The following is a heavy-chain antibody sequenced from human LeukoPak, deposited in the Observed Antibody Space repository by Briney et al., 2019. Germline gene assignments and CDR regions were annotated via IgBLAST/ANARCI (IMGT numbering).Heavy chain of an antibody. CDR3: ASLPYSGAWFDY. CDR2: INPNSGGT. J-gene: IGHJ4*02. Sequence: ASVKVSCKASGYAFTGYYMHWVRQAPGQGLEWMGWINPNSGGTNYAQKFQGRVTMTRDTSISTAYMELSRLRSDDTAVYYCASLPYSGAWFDYWVQGTLVTVAS. D-gene: IGHD6-19*01. V-gene: IGHV1-2*02. CDR1: GYAFTGYY.